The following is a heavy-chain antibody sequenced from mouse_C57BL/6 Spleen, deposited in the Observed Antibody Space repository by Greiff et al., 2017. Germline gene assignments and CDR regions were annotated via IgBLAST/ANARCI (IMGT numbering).Heavy chain of an antibody. CDR2: IDPETGGT. Sequence: QVHVKQSGAELVRPGASVTLSCKASGYTFTDYEMHWVKQTPVHGLEWIGAIDPETGGTAYNQKFKGKAILTADKSSSTAYMELRSLTSEDSAAXYCARPSTVVAPRGYFDVWGTGTTVTVSS. D-gene: IGHD1-1*01. CDR3: ARPSTVVAPRGYFDV. V-gene: IGHV1-15*01. CDR1: GYTFTDYE. J-gene: IGHJ1*03.